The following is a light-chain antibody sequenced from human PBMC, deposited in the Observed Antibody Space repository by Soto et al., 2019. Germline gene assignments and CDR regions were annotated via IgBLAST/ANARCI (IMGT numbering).Light chain of an antibody. Sequence: QSVLTQPPSASGTPGQRVTISCSGRSYNIGPNYVYWYQQLPGTAPKLLIYRNDQRPSGVPDRFSGSKSGTSASLAIGGLRSEDEADYYCAAWDDSLSGRVFGTGTKVTVL. CDR1: SYNIGPNY. J-gene: IGLJ1*01. CDR2: RND. CDR3: AAWDDSLSGRV. V-gene: IGLV1-47*01.